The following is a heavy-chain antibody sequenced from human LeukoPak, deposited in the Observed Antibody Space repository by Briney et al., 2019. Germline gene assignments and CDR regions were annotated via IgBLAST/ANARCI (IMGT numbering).Heavy chain of an antibody. CDR1: GYTFTSYY. V-gene: IGHV1-46*01. Sequence: GASVKVSCTASGYTFTSYYMHWVRQAPGQGLEWMGIINPSGASTIYAQKFQGRVTMTRDTSTSTVYMELNSLRSEDTAVYYCARDGNGGSLWFGELLPLLAWGQGTLVTVSS. J-gene: IGHJ5*02. D-gene: IGHD3-10*01. CDR2: INPSGAST. CDR3: ARDGNGGSLWFGELLPLLA.